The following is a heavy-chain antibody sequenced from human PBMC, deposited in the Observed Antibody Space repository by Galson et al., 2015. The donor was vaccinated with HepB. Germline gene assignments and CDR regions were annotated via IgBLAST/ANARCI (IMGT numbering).Heavy chain of an antibody. V-gene: IGHV3-48*01. CDR1: GFTFSSYS. D-gene: IGHD3-22*01. CDR2: ISSSSSTI. J-gene: IGHJ4*02. CDR3: ARTYYYDSSGYYSPLPSGY. Sequence: SLRLSCAASGFTFSSYSMNWVRQAPGKGLEWVSYISSSSSTIYYADSVKGRFTISRDNAKNSLYLQMNSLRAEDTAVYYCARTYYYDSSGYYSPLPSGYWGQGTLVTVSS.